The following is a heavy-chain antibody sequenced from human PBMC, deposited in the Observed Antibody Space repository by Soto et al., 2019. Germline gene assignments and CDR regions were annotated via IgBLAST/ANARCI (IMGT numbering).Heavy chain of an antibody. CDR1: GFTFSSYA. J-gene: IGHJ5*02. CDR2: ISGSGGST. Sequence: GGSLRLSCAASGFTFSSYAMSWVRQAPGKGLEWVSAISGSGGSTYYADSVKGRFTISRDNSKNTLYLQMNSLRAEDTAVYYCARVPYSYGLSNWFDPWGQGTLVTVSS. D-gene: IGHD5-18*01. CDR3: ARVPYSYGLSNWFDP. V-gene: IGHV3-23*01.